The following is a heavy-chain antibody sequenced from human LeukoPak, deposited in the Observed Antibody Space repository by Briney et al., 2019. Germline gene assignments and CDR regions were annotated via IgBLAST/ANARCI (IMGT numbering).Heavy chain of an antibody. D-gene: IGHD6-13*01. V-gene: IGHV3-21*01. CDR3: ASGSIVAYYFDY. Sequence: GGSLRLSCAASGFTFSGYSMNWVRQAPGKGLEWVSSISSSSSYIYCGDSVKGRFTISRDNAKNSLYLQLNSLRAEDTAVYYCASGSIVAYYFDYWGQGTLVTVSS. J-gene: IGHJ4*02. CDR2: ISSSSSYI. CDR1: GFTFSGYS.